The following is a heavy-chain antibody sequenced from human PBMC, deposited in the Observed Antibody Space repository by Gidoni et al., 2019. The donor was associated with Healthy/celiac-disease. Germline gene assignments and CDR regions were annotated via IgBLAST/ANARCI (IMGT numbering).Heavy chain of an antibody. CDR2: IKQDGSEK. J-gene: IGHJ4*02. Sequence: EVQLVESGGGLVQPGGSLRLSCAASGFTFSSYWRSWVRQAPGKGLEWVANIKQDGSEKYYVDSVKGRFTISRENAKNSLYLQMNSLRAEDTAVYYCARDLKCSGGSCYSGDLDYWGQGTLVTVSS. CDR1: GFTFSSYW. V-gene: IGHV3-7*01. D-gene: IGHD2-15*01. CDR3: ARDLKCSGGSCYSGDLDY.